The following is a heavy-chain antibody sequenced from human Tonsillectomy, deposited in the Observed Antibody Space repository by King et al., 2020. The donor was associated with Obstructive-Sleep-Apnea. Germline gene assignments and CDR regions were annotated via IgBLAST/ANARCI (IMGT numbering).Heavy chain of an antibody. Sequence: QLVQSGAEVKKPGESLKISCKGSGYSFTSYWIGWVRPMPGKGLEWMGIIYPVDSDTRYSPSFQGQVTISADKSISTAYLQWSSLKASDTAMYYCARPSMVRGVPKSFDYWGQGTLVTVSS. CDR2: IYPVDSDT. J-gene: IGHJ4*02. CDR1: GYSFTSYW. CDR3: ARPSMVRGVPKSFDY. D-gene: IGHD3-10*01. V-gene: IGHV5-51*01.